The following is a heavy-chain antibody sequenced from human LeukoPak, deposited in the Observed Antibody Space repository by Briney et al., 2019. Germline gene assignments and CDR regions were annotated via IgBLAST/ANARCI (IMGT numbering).Heavy chain of an antibody. CDR2: INRSGST. V-gene: IGHV4-34*01. J-gene: IGHJ4*02. Sequence: GSLRLSCAASGFTFSSYAMSWVRQAPGKGLEWIGEINRSGSTNYNPSLKSRVTISVDTSKNQFSLKLSSVTAADTAVYYCAREGNYYDSSGYQTQSDWGQGTLVTVSS. CDR1: GFTFSSYA. D-gene: IGHD3-22*01. CDR3: AREGNYYDSSGYQTQSD.